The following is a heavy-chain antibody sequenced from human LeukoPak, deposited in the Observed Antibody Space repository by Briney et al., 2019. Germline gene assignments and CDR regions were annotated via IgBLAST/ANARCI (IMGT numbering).Heavy chain of an antibody. CDR3: ARLGPPASGSYWGAHDY. V-gene: IGHV4-39*07. CDR2: IYYSGST. Sequence: SETLSLTCTVSGGSISSSSYYWGWIRQPPGKGLEWIGSIYYSGSTYYNPSLKSRVTISVDTSKNQFSLKLSSVTAADTAVYYCARLGPPASGSYWGAHDYWGQGTMVTVSS. J-gene: IGHJ4*02. CDR1: GGSISSSSYY. D-gene: IGHD1-26*01.